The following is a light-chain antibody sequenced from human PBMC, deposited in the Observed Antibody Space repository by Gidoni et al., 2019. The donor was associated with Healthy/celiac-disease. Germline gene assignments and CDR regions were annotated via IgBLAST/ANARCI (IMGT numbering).Light chain of an antibody. CDR2: GNS. V-gene: IGLV1-40*01. CDR1: SSNIGAGYD. J-gene: IGLJ2*01. CDR3: QSYDSSLSVVV. Sequence: QSVLTQPPSVSGAPGQRVTIPCTGSSSNIGAGYDVPWYQQLPGTAPKILIYGNSNRPSGVPDRFSGSKSGTSASLAITGLQAEDEADYYCQSYDSSLSVVVFGGGTKLTVL.